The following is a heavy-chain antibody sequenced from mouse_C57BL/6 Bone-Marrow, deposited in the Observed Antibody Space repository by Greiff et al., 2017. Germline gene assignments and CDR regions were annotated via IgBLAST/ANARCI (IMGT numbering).Heavy chain of an antibody. Sequence: QVTLKESGPGILQSSQTLSLTCSFSGFSLSTSCMGVSWIRPPSGKGLEWLAHIYWDDDKRYNPSLKRRLTISKDTSRNQSCLKVSSEDTADTATYYCTEGYGRFAYWGQGTPVTVSA. J-gene: IGHJ3*01. CDR1: GFSLSTSCMG. CDR2: IYWDDDK. D-gene: IGHD3-1*01. CDR3: TEGYGRFAY. V-gene: IGHV8-12*01.